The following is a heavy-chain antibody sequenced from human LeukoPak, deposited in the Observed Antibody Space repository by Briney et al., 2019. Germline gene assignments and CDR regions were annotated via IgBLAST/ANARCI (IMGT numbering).Heavy chain of an antibody. V-gene: IGHV3-21*01. CDR2: ISSNNDYI. J-gene: IGHJ4*02. CDR3: ARDISVAGSFLLFDY. CDR1: GFTFSSYS. Sequence: GGSLRLSCAASGFTFSSYSMNWVRQAPGKGLKWVSSISSNNDYIYYADSVKGRFTISRDNAKNSLFLQMNSLRAEDTAVYYCARDISVAGSFLLFDYWGQGTLVTVSS. D-gene: IGHD6-19*01.